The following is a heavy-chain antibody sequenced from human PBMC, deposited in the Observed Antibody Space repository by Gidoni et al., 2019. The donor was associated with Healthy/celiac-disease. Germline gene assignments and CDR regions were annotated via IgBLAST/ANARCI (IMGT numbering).Heavy chain of an antibody. CDR2: IYYSGST. CDR1: GGSISSSSYY. D-gene: IGHD3-22*01. V-gene: IGHV4-39*01. Sequence: QLQLQESGPGLVKPSETLYLTCTVSGGSISSSSYYWGWIRQPPGKGLEWIGSIYYSGSTYYHPSLKSRVTISVDTSKNQFSLKLSSVTAADTALYYCARQLRVSYYDRWFDPWGQGTLVTVSS. CDR3: ARQLRVSYYDRWFDP. J-gene: IGHJ5*02.